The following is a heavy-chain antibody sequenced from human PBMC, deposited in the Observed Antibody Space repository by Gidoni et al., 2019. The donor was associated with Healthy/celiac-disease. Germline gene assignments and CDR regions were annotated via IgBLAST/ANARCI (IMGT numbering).Heavy chain of an antibody. CDR2: IIPIFGTA. CDR3: ASITMVRGVIIGWFDP. J-gene: IGHJ5*02. CDR1: GGTFSSYA. V-gene: IGHV1-69*01. Sequence: QVQLVQSGAEVKKPGSSVTVSCKASGGTFSSYAISWVRQAPGQGLEWMGGIIPIFGTANYAQKFQGRVTITADESTSTAYMELSSLRSEDTAVYYCASITMVRGVIIGWFDPWGQGTLVTVSS. D-gene: IGHD3-10*01.